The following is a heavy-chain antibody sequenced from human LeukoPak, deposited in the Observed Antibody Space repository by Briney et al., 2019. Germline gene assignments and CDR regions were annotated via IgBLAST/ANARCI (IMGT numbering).Heavy chain of an antibody. CDR1: GFTFSSYG. Sequence: GGSLRLSCAASGFTFSSYGMHWVRQAPGKGLEWVAFIRYDGSNKYYADFVKGRFTISRDKSKNTLYLQMNSLRAEDTAVYYCAKGYWSGYSFDNWFAPWGQGTLVTVSS. CDR3: AKGYWSGYSFDNWFAP. J-gene: IGHJ5*02. CDR2: IRYDGSNK. V-gene: IGHV3-30*02. D-gene: IGHD3-3*01.